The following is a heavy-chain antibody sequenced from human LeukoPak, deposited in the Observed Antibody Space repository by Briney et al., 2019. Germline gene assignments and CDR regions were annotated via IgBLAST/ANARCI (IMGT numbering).Heavy chain of an antibody. CDR2: IWYDGSNK. CDR3: AKKSPDSSGNPAYD. D-gene: IGHD4-23*01. CDR1: GFTFSSYG. J-gene: IGHJ4*02. V-gene: IGHV3-33*06. Sequence: GGSLRLSCAASGFTFSSYGMHWVRQAPGKGLEWVALIWYDGSNKYYADSVKGRFTISRDNSKNTLYLQMNSLRAEDTAVYYCAKKSPDSSGNPAYDWGQGTLVTVSS.